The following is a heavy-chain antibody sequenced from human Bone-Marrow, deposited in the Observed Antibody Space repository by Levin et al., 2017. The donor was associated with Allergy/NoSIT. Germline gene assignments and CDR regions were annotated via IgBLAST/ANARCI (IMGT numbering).Heavy chain of an antibody. D-gene: IGHD3-16*01. J-gene: IGHJ4*01. Sequence: SLKISCAASGFKFYDYAMHWVRQIPGKGLEWVAHISWDSRSLGYVDSVKGRFTVSRDNAKNSVYLQMNSLRVEDTALYYCGRDMSFGELLRGIDNWGHGTLVTVSS. CDR1: GFKFYDYA. V-gene: IGHV3-9*01. CDR2: ISWDSRSL. CDR3: GRDMSFGELLRGIDN.